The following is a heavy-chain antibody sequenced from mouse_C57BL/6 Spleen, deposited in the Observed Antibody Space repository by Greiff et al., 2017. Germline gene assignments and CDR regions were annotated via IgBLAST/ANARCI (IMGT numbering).Heavy chain of an antibody. V-gene: IGHV1-61*01. CDR3: ARNYGREGYAMDY. CDR1: GYTFTSYW. J-gene: IGHJ4*01. D-gene: IGHD1-1*01. Sequence: QVQLQQPGAELVRPGSSVKLSCKASGYTFTSYWLDWVKQRPGQGLEWIGSIYPSDSETHYNQKFKDKATLPVDKSSSTAYMQLSSLTSEDSAVYYCARNYGREGYAMDYWGQGTSVTVSS. CDR2: IYPSDSET.